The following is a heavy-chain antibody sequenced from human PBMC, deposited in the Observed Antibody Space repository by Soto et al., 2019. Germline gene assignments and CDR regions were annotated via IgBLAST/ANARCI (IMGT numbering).Heavy chain of an antibody. CDR1: GGSISSSSYY. CDR3: ARLRRGAVAG. Sequence: QLQLQESGPGLMKPSETLSLTCTVSGGSISSSSYYWGWIRQPPGKGLEWIGSIYYSGSTYYNPSLKSRVTISVDTSKNQFSLKLSSVTAADTAVYYCARLRRGAVAGWGQGTLVTVSS. CDR2: IYYSGST. V-gene: IGHV4-39*01. D-gene: IGHD6-19*01. J-gene: IGHJ4*02.